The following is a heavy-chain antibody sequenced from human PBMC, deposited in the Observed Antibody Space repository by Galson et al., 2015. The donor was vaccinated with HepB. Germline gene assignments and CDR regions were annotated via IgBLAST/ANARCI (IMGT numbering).Heavy chain of an antibody. J-gene: IGHJ2*01. CDR1: EFTFSDYY. CDR2: VFYDGTT. D-gene: IGHD1-26*01. CDR3: ARDQLGRTFWYFDL. V-gene: IGHV4-59*01. Sequence: LRLSCAASEFTFSDYYMSWIRQTPGKGLEYVGSVFYDGTTHYGPSLKSRVTMSIDKSKNRFSLKLTSVTAADTGLYYCARDQLGRTFWYFDLWGRGTLVSVSS.